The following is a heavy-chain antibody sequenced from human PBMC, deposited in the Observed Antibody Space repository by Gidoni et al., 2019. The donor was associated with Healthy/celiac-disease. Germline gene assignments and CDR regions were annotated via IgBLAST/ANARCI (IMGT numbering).Heavy chain of an antibody. Sequence: QGQLVKAGAEGKKPGGSGRVPCKSHGEPITGYDMHWVRQAPGQGLEWMGWINPTSGGTNYAQKFQGRVTMTSDTSISTASMELSRLRSDDTALYYCAREGADYDILTGYPTRGSLDIWGQGTMVTVSS. CDR2: INPTSGGT. D-gene: IGHD3-9*01. CDR1: GEPITGYD. V-gene: IGHV1-2*02. CDR3: AREGADYDILTGYPTRGSLDI. J-gene: IGHJ3*02.